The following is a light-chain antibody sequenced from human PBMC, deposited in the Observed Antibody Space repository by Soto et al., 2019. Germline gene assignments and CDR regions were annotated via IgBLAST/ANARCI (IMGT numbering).Light chain of an antibody. CDR3: LQDYNYPLT. Sequence: IQMTQSPSTLSGSPGDRATLTCRASQGIRNDLGWYQQKPGKAPKLLIYAASSLHSGVPSRFSGSGSGTDFTLTISSLQPEDFATYYCLQDYNYPLTFGGGTKVDIK. V-gene: IGKV1-6*01. CDR2: AAS. J-gene: IGKJ4*01. CDR1: QGIRND.